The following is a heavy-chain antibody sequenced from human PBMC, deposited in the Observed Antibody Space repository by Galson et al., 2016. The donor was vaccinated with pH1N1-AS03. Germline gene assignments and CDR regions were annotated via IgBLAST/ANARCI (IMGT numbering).Heavy chain of an antibody. D-gene: IGHD6-13*01. Sequence: SLRLSCAASGFTFNTYWMHWVRQAPGKGLEWVANIKQDGSEKYYVDSVKGRFTISRDNAKNSLYLQMNSLRAEDTAVYYCASAIAAAGSSWGQGTLVTDSS. J-gene: IGHJ5*02. CDR2: IKQDGSEK. CDR3: ASAIAAAGSS. CDR1: GFTFNTYW. V-gene: IGHV3-7*01.